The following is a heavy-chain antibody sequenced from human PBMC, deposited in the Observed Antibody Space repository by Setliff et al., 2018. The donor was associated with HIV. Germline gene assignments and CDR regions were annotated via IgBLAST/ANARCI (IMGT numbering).Heavy chain of an antibody. V-gene: IGHV4-59*11. J-gene: IGHJ2*01. CDR1: GGSITSHY. Sequence: SETLSLTCTISGGSITSHYWSWIRQPPGKGLEWIGYIYYSGSTNYNPSLKSRVTISVDTSKNQFSLRLSSVTAADTAVYYCARGYYDSSGYYFGSSYWYFDLWGRGTLVTVSS. CDR3: ARGYYDSSGYYFGSSYWYFDL. D-gene: IGHD3-22*01. CDR2: IYYSGST.